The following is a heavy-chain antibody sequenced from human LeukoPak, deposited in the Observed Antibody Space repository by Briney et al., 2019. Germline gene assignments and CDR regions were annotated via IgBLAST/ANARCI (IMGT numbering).Heavy chain of an antibody. CDR1: GGTFSSYA. Sequence: GASVKVSCKASGGTFSSYAISWVRQAPGQGLEWMGGIIPIFGTANYAQKFQGRVTITADESTSTAYMELSSLRSEDTAVYYCARDPGREDYYYYGMDVWGQGTTVTVSS. J-gene: IGHJ6*02. CDR2: IIPIFGTA. V-gene: IGHV1-69*13. CDR3: ARDPGREDYYYYGMDV.